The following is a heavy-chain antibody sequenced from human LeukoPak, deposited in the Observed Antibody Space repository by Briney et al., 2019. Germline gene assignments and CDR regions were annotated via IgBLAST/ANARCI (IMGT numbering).Heavy chain of an antibody. CDR3: AKDFGSGSYGRTAGFSMFDY. CDR2: ISSSGSTI. Sequence: GGSLRLSCAASGFTFSSYEMNWVRQAPGKGLEWASYISSSGSTIYYADSVKGRFTISRDNAKNSLYLQMNSLRAEDTALYYCAKDFGSGSYGRTAGFSMFDYWGQGTLVTVSS. CDR1: GFTFSSYE. V-gene: IGHV3-48*03. D-gene: IGHD3-10*01. J-gene: IGHJ4*02.